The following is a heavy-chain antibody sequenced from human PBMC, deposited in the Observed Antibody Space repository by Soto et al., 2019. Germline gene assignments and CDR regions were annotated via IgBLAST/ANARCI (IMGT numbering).Heavy chain of an antibody. CDR1: GGSISSSSYY. CDR2: IYYSGST. D-gene: IGHD6-19*01. J-gene: IGHJ6*02. V-gene: IGHV4-39*01. CDR3: ARLICSSGWTRYYYYYGMDV. Sequence: LPETLSLTCTVSGGSISSSSYYWGWIRQPPGKGLEWIGSIYYSGSTYYNPSLKSRVTISVDTSKSQFSLKLSSVTAADTAVYYCARLICSSGWTRYYYYYGMDVWGQGTTVTVSS.